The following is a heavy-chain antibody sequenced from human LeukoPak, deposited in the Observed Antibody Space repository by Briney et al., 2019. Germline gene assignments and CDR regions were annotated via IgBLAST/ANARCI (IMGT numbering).Heavy chain of an antibody. D-gene: IGHD6-25*01. CDR2: ISGGGEST. CDR1: GFTLSSYV. J-gene: IGHJ4*02. V-gene: IGHV3-23*01. Sequence: GGSLRLSCVTSGFTLSSYVLSWVRQAPGKGLEWVSAISGGGESTYYRDSVKGRFAISRDTSKNTLYLQMNSLRAGDTAIYYCATFRSGVHGYWGQGTVVTVSS. CDR3: ATFRSGVHGY.